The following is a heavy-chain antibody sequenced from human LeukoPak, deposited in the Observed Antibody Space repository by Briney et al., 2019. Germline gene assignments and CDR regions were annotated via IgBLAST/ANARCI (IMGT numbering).Heavy chain of an antibody. D-gene: IGHD3-22*01. Sequence: SETLSLTCTASGGSISSYYWNWIRQPPGKGLEWIGYIHYSGSTDYNPSLKSRITISVDTSKNQFSLNLSSVTAADTAVYYCARDRGGYYDSSGFDYWGQGTLVTVSS. CDR2: IHYSGST. CDR1: GGSISSYY. J-gene: IGHJ4*02. CDR3: ARDRGGYYDSSGFDY. V-gene: IGHV4-59*01.